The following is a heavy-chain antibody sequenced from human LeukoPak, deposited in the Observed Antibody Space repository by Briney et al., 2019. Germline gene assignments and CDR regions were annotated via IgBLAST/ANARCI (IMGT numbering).Heavy chain of an antibody. Sequence: PGKSLTLSCVVSGFNFDNFAMHWVRQPLGKGLEWVAVISHDGRTKYYADSMKGRITISRDNSKNTLYLQMNSLRAEDTAVYYCAKDGSGSRSWGQGTLVTVSS. CDR2: ISHDGRTK. V-gene: IGHV3-30*04. CDR3: AKDGSGSRS. CDR1: GFNFDNFA. D-gene: IGHD3-10*01. J-gene: IGHJ4*02.